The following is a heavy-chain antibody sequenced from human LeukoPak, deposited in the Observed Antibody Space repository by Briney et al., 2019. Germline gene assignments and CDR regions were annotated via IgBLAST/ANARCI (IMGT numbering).Heavy chain of an antibody. CDR2: IIPILGIA. CDR3: ASSGSGSQYYMDV. CDR1: GGTFSSYT. J-gene: IGHJ6*03. D-gene: IGHD3-10*01. V-gene: IGHV1-69*02. Sequence: SVKVSCKASGGTFSSYTISWVRQAPGQGLEWMGRIIPILGIANYAQKCQGRVTITADKSTSTAYMELSSLRSEDTAVYYCASSGSGSQYYMDVWGKGTTVTVSS.